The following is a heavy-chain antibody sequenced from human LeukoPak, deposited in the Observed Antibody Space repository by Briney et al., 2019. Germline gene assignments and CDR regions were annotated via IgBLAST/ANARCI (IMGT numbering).Heavy chain of an antibody. V-gene: IGHV1-2*02. D-gene: IGHD3-22*01. CDR2: INPNSGGT. Sequence: ASVKVSCKASGYTFSDYYIHWVRQAPGQGLEWMGWINPNSGGTSYAQKFQGRVTMTRDTSISTAYMELSRLRSDDTAVYYCARDWFRYYYDSSGYRSWFDPWGQGTLVTVSS. CDR1: GYTFSDYY. J-gene: IGHJ5*02. CDR3: ARDWFRYYYDSSGYRSWFDP.